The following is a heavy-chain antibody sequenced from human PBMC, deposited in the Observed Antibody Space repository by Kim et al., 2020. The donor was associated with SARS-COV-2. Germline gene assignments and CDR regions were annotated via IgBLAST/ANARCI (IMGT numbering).Heavy chain of an antibody. Sequence: GGSLRLSCAASGFSFKSYGMNWVRQAPGKGLEWISYISLSSSTSSYADSVRGRFTISRDNAKSLLHLQMNSLRDDDTAVYYCARDSNNGAFFDSCGQGPL. J-gene: IGHJ5*01. V-gene: IGHV3-48*02. CDR1: GFSFKSYG. D-gene: IGHD2-8*01. CDR2: ISLSSSTS. CDR3: ARDSNNGAFFDS.